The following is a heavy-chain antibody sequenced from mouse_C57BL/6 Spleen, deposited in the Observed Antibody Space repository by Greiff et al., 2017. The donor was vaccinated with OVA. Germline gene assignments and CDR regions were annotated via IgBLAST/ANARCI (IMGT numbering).Heavy chain of an antibody. Sequence: EVQLQQSGTVLARPGASVKMSCKTSGYTFTSYWMHWVKQRPGQGLEWIGAIYPGNSDTSYNQKFKGKAKLTAVTSASTAYMELSSLTNEDSAVYYCTRPHYYGSSWFAYWGQGTLVTVSA. CDR3: TRPHYYGSSWFAY. D-gene: IGHD1-1*01. J-gene: IGHJ3*01. CDR2: IYPGNSDT. CDR1: GYTFTSYW. V-gene: IGHV1-5*01.